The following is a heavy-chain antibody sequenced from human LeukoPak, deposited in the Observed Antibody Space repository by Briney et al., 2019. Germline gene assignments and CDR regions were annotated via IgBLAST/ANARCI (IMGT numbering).Heavy chain of an antibody. CDR1: GFSFNDYG. D-gene: IGHD5-18*01. V-gene: IGHV3-48*01. Sequence: PGGSLRLSCAASGFSFNDYGINWVRRAPGKGLEWLSHTNSNGAVISYADSVKGRFTVSRDTAKSSLYLQMNGLRVEDTAVYYCARDSGGYSYGYIGYWGQGTLVTVSS. CDR3: ARDSGGYSYGYIGY. J-gene: IGHJ4*02. CDR2: TNSNGAVI.